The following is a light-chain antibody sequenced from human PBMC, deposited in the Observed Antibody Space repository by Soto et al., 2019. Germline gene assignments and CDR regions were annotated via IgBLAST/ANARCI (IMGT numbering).Light chain of an antibody. V-gene: IGKV3-11*01. CDR2: DAS. CDR1: QSISNS. J-gene: IGKJ1*01. Sequence: EIVMTQSPATLSVSPGERATLSCRASQSISNSLAWYQQKPGQAPRLLIYDASNRATGIPARFSGSGSGTDFTLTISSLEPEDFAVYYCQQRSNSRMTFGQGTKVDIK. CDR3: QQRSNSRMT.